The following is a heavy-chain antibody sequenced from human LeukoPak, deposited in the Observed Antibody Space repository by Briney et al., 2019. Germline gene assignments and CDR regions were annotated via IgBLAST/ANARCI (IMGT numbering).Heavy chain of an antibody. D-gene: IGHD2-2*01. CDR3: ARFKCSSCSVGPGDYYYGMDV. V-gene: IGHV4-59*08. CDR2: IFYSGST. J-gene: IGHJ6*02. CDR1: GDSMRSYS. Sequence: PSETLSLTCSVSGDSMRSYSWTWIRQPPGKGPEWTGDIFYSGSTNYNPSLKSRVTISVDTSKNQFSLKLSSVTAADTAVYYCARFKCSSCSVGPGDYYYGMDVWGQGTTVTVSS.